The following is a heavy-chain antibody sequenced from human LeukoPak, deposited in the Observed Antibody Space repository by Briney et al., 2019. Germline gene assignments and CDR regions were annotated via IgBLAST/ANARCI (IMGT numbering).Heavy chain of an antibody. D-gene: IGHD3-22*01. CDR1: GFTFSSYA. CDR2: ISYDGSNK. CDR3: ARVNHDSSGYSPDY. V-gene: IGHV3-30-3*01. Sequence: GGSLRLSCAASGFTFSSYAMHWVRQAPGKGLEWVAVISYDGSNKYYADSVKGRFTISRDNSKNTLYLQMNSLRAEDTAVYYCARVNHDSSGYSPDYWGQGTLVTVSS. J-gene: IGHJ4*02.